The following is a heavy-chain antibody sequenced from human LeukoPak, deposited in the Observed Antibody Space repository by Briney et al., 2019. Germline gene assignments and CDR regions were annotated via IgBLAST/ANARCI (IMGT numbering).Heavy chain of an antibody. CDR3: ASYNYGSGSYYYPYYYYYGMDV. D-gene: IGHD3-10*01. CDR2: IIPILGIA. V-gene: IGHV1-69*04. J-gene: IGHJ6*02. CDR1: GGTFSSYA. Sequence: SVKVSCKASGGTFSSYAISRVRQAPGQGLEWMGRIIPILGIANYAQKFQGRVTITADKSTSTAYMELSSLRSEDTAVYYCASYNYGSGSYYYPYYYYYGMDVWGQGTTVTASS.